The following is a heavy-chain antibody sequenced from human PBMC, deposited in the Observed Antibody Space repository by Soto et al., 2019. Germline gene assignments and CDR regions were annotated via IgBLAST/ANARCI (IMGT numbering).Heavy chain of an antibody. CDR3: ARGHFDQDYYYYCGMDV. Sequence: PSETLSLTCTVSGGSISSGDYYWSWIRQPPGKGLEWIGYIYYSGSTYYNPSLESRVTISVDTSKNQLSLKLSSVTAADTDVYYCARGHFDQDYYYYCGMDVWGQGTTVTVSS. CDR2: IYYSGST. CDR1: GGSISSGDYY. V-gene: IGHV4-30-4*01. J-gene: IGHJ6*02. D-gene: IGHD3-9*01.